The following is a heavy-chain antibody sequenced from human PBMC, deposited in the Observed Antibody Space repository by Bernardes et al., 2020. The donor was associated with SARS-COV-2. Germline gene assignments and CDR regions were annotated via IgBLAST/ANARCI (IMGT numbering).Heavy chain of an antibody. V-gene: IGHV1-18*01. CDR3: AVGTGSDYYYMDV. J-gene: IGHJ6*03. CDR2: ISAYNGNT. D-gene: IGHD1-1*01. Sequence: ASVKVSCMASGYTFTSYGISWVRQAPGQGLEWMGWISAYNGNTNYAQKLQGRVTMTRDTSISTAYMELSRLRSDDTAVYYCAVGTGSDYYYMDVWGKGTTVTVSS. CDR1: GYTFTSYG.